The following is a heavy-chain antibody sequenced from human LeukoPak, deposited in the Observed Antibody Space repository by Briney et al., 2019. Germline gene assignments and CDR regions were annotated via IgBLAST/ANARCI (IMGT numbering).Heavy chain of an antibody. V-gene: IGHV3-11*01. CDR3: ARLDDYVWGSYRPLDY. CDR1: GGSISSSSYY. J-gene: IGHJ4*02. Sequence: LSLTCTVSGGSISSSSYYWGWIRQAPGKGLEWVSYISSSGSTIYYADSVKGRFTISRDNAKNSLYLQMNSLRAEDTAVYYCARLDDYVWGSYRPLDYWGQGTLVTVSS. CDR2: ISSSGSTI. D-gene: IGHD3-16*02.